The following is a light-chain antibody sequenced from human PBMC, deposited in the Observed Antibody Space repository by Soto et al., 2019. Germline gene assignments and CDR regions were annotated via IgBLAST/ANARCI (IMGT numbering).Light chain of an antibody. CDR2: DTS. V-gene: IGKV3-15*01. J-gene: IGKJ1*01. CDR1: QSIGSN. Sequence: EVLMTQSQGTLSVSPGERVTVSCRASQSIGSNLAWYQQRPGQAPRLLIYDTSTRAAGIAARFSGSGSGTEFTLTISSLQSEDSAVYYCQQYVHWPPGAFGQGTTVEIK. CDR3: QQYVHWPPGA.